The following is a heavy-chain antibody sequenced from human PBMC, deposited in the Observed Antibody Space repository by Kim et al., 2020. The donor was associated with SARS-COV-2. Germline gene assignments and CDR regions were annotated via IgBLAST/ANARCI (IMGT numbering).Heavy chain of an antibody. J-gene: IGHJ6*02. V-gene: IGHV3-21*01. D-gene: IGHD3-22*01. CDR3: ARDYPPTPVVITYYYYGMDV. CDR2: ISSSSSYI. CDR1: GFTFSSYS. Sequence: GGSLRLSCAASGFTFSSYSMNWVRQAPGKGLEWVSSISSSSSYIYYADSVKGRFTISRDNAKNSLYLQMNSLRAEDTAVYYCARDYPPTPVVITYYYYGMDVWGQGTTVTVSS.